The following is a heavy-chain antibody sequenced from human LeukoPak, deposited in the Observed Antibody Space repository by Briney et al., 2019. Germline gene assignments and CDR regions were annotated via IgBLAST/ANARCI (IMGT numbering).Heavy chain of an antibody. D-gene: IGHD5-18*01. CDR2: IKQDGSEK. V-gene: IGHV3-7*01. J-gene: IGHJ6*02. Sequence: GGSLRLSCAASGFTFSSYWMSWVRQAPGKGLGWVANIKQDGSEKYYVDSVKGRFTISRDNAKNSLYLQMNSLRAEDTAVYYCARADTAMALYYYGMDVWGQGTTVTVSS. CDR1: GFTFSSYW. CDR3: ARADTAMALYYYGMDV.